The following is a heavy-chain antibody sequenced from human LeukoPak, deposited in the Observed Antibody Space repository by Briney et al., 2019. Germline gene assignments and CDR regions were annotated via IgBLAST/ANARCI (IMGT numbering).Heavy chain of an antibody. J-gene: IGHJ6*02. CDR1: GGTFSSYA. CDR2: IIPILGIA. V-gene: IGHV1-69*04. D-gene: IGHD2-15*01. CDR3: ARVRVVAANYYYYGMDV. Sequence: ASVKVSCKASGGTFSSYAISWVRQAPGQRLEWMGRIIPILGIANYAQKFQGRVTITADKSTNTAYMELSSLRSEDTAVYYCARVRVVAANYYYYGMDVWGQGTTVTVSS.